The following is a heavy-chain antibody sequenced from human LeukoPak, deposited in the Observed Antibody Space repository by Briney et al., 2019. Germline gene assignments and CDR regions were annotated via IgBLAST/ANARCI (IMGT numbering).Heavy chain of an antibody. CDR3: AARRDGYKTVNWFDP. CDR1: GGSISSYY. CDR2: IYYSGST. J-gene: IGHJ5*02. V-gene: IGHV4-59*01. Sequence: PSETLSLTCTVSGGSISSYYWSWIRQPPGKGLEWIGYIYYSGSTNYNPSLKSRVTISVDTSKNQFSLKLSSVTAADTAVYYCAARRDGYKTVNWFDPWGQGTLVTVSS. D-gene: IGHD5-24*01.